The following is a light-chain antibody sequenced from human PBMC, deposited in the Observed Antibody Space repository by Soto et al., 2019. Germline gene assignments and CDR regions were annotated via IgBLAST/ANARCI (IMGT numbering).Light chain of an antibody. CDR3: QQYGSSPVYT. CDR1: QSASSNY. CDR2: GAS. Sequence: EIVLTQSPGTLSLSPGERATLSCRASQSASSNYLAWYQQKPGQAPRLLIYGASTRATGIPDRFSGSGSGTDFTLSISRLEPEDFAVYYRQQYGSSPVYTFGQGTKLEIK. V-gene: IGKV3-20*01. J-gene: IGKJ2*01.